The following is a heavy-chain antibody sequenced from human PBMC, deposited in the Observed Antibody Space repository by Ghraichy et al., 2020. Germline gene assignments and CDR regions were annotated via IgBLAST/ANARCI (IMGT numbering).Heavy chain of an antibody. D-gene: IGHD2-2*01. CDR2: NVVGSGNT. V-gene: IGHV1-58*01. CDR1: GFTFTNSA. J-gene: IGHJ6*02. CDR3: AASRWYCISTSCYGAMDV. Sequence: SVKVSCKASGFTFTNSAVQWVRQARGQRLEWIGWNVVGSGNTDYAQKFQERVTITRDMSTSTAYMDLSSLRSEDTAVYYCAASRWYCISTSCYGAMDVWGQGTTVTVSS.